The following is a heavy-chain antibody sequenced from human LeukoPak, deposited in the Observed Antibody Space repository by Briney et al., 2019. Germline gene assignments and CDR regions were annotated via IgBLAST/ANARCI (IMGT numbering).Heavy chain of an antibody. J-gene: IGHJ4*02. CDR3: ARVGARSSYYFDY. D-gene: IGHD6-6*01. Sequence: GRSLRLSCAASGFTFSSYGMHWVRQAPGKGLEWVAVISYDGSNKYYADSVKGRFTISRDNSKNTLYLQMNSLRAEDTALYYCARVGARSSYYFDYWGQGTLVTVSS. CDR2: ISYDGSNK. V-gene: IGHV3-30*03. CDR1: GFTFSSYG.